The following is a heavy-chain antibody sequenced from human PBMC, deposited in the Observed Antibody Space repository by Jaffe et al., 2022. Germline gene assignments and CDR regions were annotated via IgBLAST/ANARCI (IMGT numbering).Heavy chain of an antibody. CDR1: GFTFDDYG. J-gene: IGHJ4*02. D-gene: IGHD3-10*01. CDR2: LNWDGGTT. V-gene: IGHV3-43D*04. CDR3: ARGAYGSGTLDLDY. Sequence: EVQLVESGGGVAQPGGSLRLSCAASGFTFDDYGMHWVRQAPGKGLQWVSLLNWDGGTTYYADSVKGRFTISRDNSKNSLYLQMDSLRPEDSALYYCARGAYGSGTLDLDYWGQGTLVTVSS.